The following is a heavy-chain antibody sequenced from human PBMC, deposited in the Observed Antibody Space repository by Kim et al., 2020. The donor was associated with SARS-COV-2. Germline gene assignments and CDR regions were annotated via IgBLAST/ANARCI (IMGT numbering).Heavy chain of an antibody. V-gene: IGHV1-18*01. CDR2: GNT. Sequence: GNTTYAQKLQGRVTMTTDTSTSTAYMELRSLRSDDTAVYYCARVWGVSGRHLDWGQGTLVTVSS. D-gene: IGHD3-10*01. J-gene: IGHJ4*02. CDR3: ARVWGVSGRHLD.